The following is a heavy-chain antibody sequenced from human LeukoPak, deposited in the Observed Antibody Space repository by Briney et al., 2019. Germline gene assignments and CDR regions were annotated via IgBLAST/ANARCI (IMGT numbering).Heavy chain of an antibody. CDR2: IYYSGST. CDR3: ARHLEVPYNYHYMDV. J-gene: IGHJ6*03. Sequence: SETMSLTCTVSGGSISSSTYYWGWIRQPPGKGLEWIGSIYYSGSTYYNPSLKSRVTISVDTSKNQFSLKLSSVTAADTAVYYCARHLEVPYNYHYMDVWGKGTTVTVSS. V-gene: IGHV4-39*01. CDR1: GGSISSSTYY.